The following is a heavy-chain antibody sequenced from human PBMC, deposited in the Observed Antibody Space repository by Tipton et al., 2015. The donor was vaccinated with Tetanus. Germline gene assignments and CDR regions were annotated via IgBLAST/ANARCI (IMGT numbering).Heavy chain of an antibody. J-gene: IGHJ4*02. CDR1: GYIFNNYW. CDR3: ARAHCTDGVCNFDF. V-gene: IGHV5-51*01. D-gene: IGHD2-8*01. Sequence: QLVQSGGEVKKPGESLKISCKGSGYIFNNYWIGWVRQKPGKGLEWMGFIYPVDSDTRYSPSFQGQVTISVDKSINTAYLQWSSLKASDTSMFYCARAHCTDGVCNFDFWGQGALVTVAS. CDR2: IYPVDSDT.